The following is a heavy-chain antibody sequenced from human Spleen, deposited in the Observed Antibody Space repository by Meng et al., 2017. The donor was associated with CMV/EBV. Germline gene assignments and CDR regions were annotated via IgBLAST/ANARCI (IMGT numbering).Heavy chain of an antibody. CDR1: GDSVSSNSAA. CDR3: AKGGYHYSAMDV. V-gene: IGHV6-1*01. CDR2: TYYRSKWYN. Sequence: SETLSLTCTISGDSVSSNSAAWNWIRQSPSRGLEWLGRTYYRSKWYNDYAVSVKSRITINPDTSKNQFSLQLNSVTPEDTAVYYCAKGGYHYSAMDVWGQGTTVTVSS. J-gene: IGHJ6*02. D-gene: IGHD3-16*01.